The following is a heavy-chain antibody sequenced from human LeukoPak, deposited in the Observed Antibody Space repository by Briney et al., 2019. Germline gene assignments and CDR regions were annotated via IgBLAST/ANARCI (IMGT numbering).Heavy chain of an antibody. V-gene: IGHV3-48*04. CDR3: ARALHSYGLIAFDI. J-gene: IGHJ3*02. CDR1: GFTFSSYS. Sequence: GGSLRLSCAASGFTFSSYSMNWVRQAPGKGLEWVSYISSSSSTIYYADSVKGRFTISRDNAKNSLYLQMNSLRAEDTAVYYCARALHSYGLIAFDIWGQGTMVTVSS. D-gene: IGHD5-18*01. CDR2: ISSSSSTI.